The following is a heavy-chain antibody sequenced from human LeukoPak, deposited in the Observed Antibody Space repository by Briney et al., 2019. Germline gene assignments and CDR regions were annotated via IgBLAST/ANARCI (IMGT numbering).Heavy chain of an antibody. D-gene: IGHD3-16*01. Sequence: GGSLRLSCAASGFTFSSSWMTWVRQAPGKGLEWVANIKEDGSEYNYVDSVKGRFTISRDNAKKSLYLQMNSLRAEDTAVYYRARDSAYFRFDYWGQGTLVTVSS. V-gene: IGHV3-7*01. CDR3: ARDSAYFRFDY. J-gene: IGHJ4*02. CDR1: GFTFSSSW. CDR2: IKEDGSEY.